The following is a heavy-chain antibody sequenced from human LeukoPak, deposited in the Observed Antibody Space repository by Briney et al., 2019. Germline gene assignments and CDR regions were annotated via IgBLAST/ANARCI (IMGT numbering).Heavy chain of an antibody. CDR2: ISGSGGST. V-gene: IGHV3-23*01. CDR1: GFTFSSYA. Sequence: PGGSLRLSCAASGFTFSSYAMSWVRQAPGKGLEWVSAISGSGGSTYYADSVKGRFTISRDNSKNTLYLQMNSLRAEDTAVYYCATHGLGYCSSTSCLHWYFDLWGRGTLVNVSS. CDR3: ATHGLGYCSSTSCLHWYFDL. J-gene: IGHJ2*01. D-gene: IGHD2-2*01.